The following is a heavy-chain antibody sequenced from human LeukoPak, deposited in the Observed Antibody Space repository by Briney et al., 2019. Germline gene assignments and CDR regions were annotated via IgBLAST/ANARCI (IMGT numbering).Heavy chain of an antibody. Sequence: ASVKVSCKASGYTFTGYYMHWVRQAPGQGLEWMGWINPNSGGTNYAQKFQGGVTMTRDTSISTAYMELSRLRSDDTAVYYCARVGGYSYGYTFDYWGQGTLVTVSS. CDR2: INPNSGGT. CDR1: GYTFTGYY. V-gene: IGHV1-2*02. CDR3: ARVGGYSYGYTFDY. D-gene: IGHD5-18*01. J-gene: IGHJ4*02.